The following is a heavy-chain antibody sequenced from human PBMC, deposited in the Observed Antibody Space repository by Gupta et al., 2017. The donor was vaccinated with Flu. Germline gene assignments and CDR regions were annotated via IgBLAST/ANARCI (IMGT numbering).Heavy chain of an antibody. CDR1: EFTFSTYW. Sequence: EVQLVESGGGLVQPGGSLRLSCVASEFTFSTYWMHWVRQIPGKGLVWVSHISSDGRSTNYADSVQGRFTISRDNARNTLYLEMNSLRAEDTAVYYCTRDQVVRAQRRVAFDFWGQGTMVSVSS. CDR3: TRDQVVRAQRRVAFDF. J-gene: IGHJ3*01. CDR2: ISSDGRST. V-gene: IGHV3-74*01. D-gene: IGHD3-10*01.